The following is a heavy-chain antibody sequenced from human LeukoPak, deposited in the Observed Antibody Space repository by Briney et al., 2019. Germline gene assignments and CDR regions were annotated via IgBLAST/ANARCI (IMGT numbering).Heavy chain of an antibody. CDR3: ARKGVKANHFDY. V-gene: IGHV3-33*01. J-gene: IGHJ4*02. CDR1: GFTFSSYG. CDR2: IWYDGSNK. D-gene: IGHD3-10*01. Sequence: GRSLRLSCAASGFTFSSYGMHWVRQAPGKGLEWVAVIWYDGSNKYYADSVKGRFTISRDNSKNTLYLQMNSLRAEDTAVYYCARKGVKANHFDYWGQGTLVTVSS.